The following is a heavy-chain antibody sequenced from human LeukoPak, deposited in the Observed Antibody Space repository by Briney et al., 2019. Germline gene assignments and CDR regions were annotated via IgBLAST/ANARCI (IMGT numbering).Heavy chain of an antibody. Sequence: SETLSLTCTVSGDSISSYYWSWIRQPPGKGLEWIGYIYYSGSTNYNPSLKSRVTISVDTSKNQFSLKLSSVTAADTAVYYCARGSKYQFDPWGQGTLVTVSS. CDR3: ARGSKYQFDP. CDR2: IYYSGST. D-gene: IGHD2-2*01. V-gene: IGHV4-59*01. J-gene: IGHJ5*02. CDR1: GDSISSYY.